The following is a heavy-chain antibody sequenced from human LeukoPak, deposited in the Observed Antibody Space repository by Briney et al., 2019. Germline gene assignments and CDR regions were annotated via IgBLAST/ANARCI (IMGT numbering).Heavy chain of an antibody. CDR1: GFTFDDYA. CDR3: AKEGYREHY. Sequence: GGSLRLSCAASGFTFDDYAMHWVRQAPGKGLEWVSGISWNSGSIGYADSVKGRFTISRDNSKNTLYLQMNSLRAEDTAVYYCAKEGYREHYWGQGTLVTVSS. J-gene: IGHJ4*02. D-gene: IGHD5-12*01. V-gene: IGHV3-9*01. CDR2: ISWNSGSI.